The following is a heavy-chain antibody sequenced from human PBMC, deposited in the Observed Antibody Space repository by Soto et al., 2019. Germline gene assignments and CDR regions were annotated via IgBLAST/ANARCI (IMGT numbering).Heavy chain of an antibody. J-gene: IGHJ1*01. D-gene: IGHD2-21*02. CDR3: ARDLGRDTNQH. CDR2: IIPILGIA. Sequence: GASVKVSCKASGGTFSSYTISWVRQAPGQGLEWMGRIIPILGIANYAQKFQGRVTITADKSASTAYMELNSLRVEDTAVYYCARDLGRDTNQHWGQGTLVTVSS. CDR1: GGTFSSYT. V-gene: IGHV1-69*04.